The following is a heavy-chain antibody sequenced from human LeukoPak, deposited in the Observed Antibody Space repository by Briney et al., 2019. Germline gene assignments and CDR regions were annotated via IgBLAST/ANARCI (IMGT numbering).Heavy chain of an antibody. D-gene: IGHD3-16*02. J-gene: IGHJ4*02. CDR3: ARGTRGTVLYDYVWGSYRYYYFDF. V-gene: IGHV4-39*07. CDR1: GGSISSTSYC. CDR2: IYYSGST. Sequence: SETLSLTCTASGGSISSTSYCWGWIRQPPGKGLDWIGNIYYSGSTFYNPSLKSRVTISVDTSKNQFSLKLSSVTAADTAVYYCARGTRGTVLYDYVWGSYRYYYFDFWGQGTLVTVSS.